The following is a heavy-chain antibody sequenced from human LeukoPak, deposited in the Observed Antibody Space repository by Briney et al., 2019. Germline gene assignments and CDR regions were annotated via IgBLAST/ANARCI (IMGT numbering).Heavy chain of an antibody. J-gene: IGHJ2*01. CDR3: ARGSPLDWYFDL. CDR1: GGTISSYY. CDR2: MYSSEST. V-gene: IGHV4-59*01. Sequence: SETLSLTCTVSGGTISSYYWNWIRQPPGKGLEWIGYMYSSESTKYNPSLKSRVTISVDTSGNQFSLKLTSLTAADTAVYYCARGSPLDWYFDLWGRGTLVTVSS.